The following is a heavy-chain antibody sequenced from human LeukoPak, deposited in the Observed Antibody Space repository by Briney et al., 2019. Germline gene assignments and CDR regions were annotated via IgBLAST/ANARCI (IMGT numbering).Heavy chain of an antibody. CDR2: ISTYNGNT. D-gene: IGHD2-2*01. CDR1: AYTSPNYG. Sequence: ASVKVSCKASAYTSPNYGITWVRQAPGRGLEWMAWISTYNGNTQYAQKFQGRVAMTTDTPTKTVYMELRSLRSNDTAVYYCALPAKGAYFYYYMEVWGKGTTVTVSS. V-gene: IGHV1-18*01. CDR3: ALPAKGAYFYYYMEV. J-gene: IGHJ6*03.